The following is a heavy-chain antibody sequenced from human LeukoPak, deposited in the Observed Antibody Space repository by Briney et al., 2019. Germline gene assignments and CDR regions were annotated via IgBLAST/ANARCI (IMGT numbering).Heavy chain of an antibody. D-gene: IGHD6-13*01. V-gene: IGHV1-8*02. CDR1: GGTFSSYA. CDR3: ARRAAAGPVVRYYFDY. CDR2: MNPNSGNT. Sequence: ASVKVSCKASGGTFSSYAISWVRQAPGQGLEWMGWMNPNSGNTGYAQKFQGRVTMTRNTSISTAYMELSSLRSEDTAVYYCARRAAAGPVVRYYFDYWGQGTLVTVSS. J-gene: IGHJ4*02.